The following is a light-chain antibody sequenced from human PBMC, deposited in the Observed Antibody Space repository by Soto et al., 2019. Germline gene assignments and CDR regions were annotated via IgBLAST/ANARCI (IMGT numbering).Light chain of an antibody. CDR1: SSDVGGYNY. Sequence: QSVLTQPASVSGSPGQSITISCTGTSSDVGGYNYVSWYQQHPGKAPKLMIYEVSNRPSGVSNRFSGSKSGNTASLTNSGLQAEDEADYYCSSYTRSSTLVFGGGTKLTVL. CDR2: EVS. V-gene: IGLV2-14*01. J-gene: IGLJ2*01. CDR3: SSYTRSSTLV.